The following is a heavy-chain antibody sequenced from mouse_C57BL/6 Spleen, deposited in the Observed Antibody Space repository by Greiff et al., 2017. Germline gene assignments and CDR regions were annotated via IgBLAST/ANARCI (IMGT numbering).Heavy chain of an antibody. D-gene: IGHD2-5*01. V-gene: IGHV1-54*01. CDR3: ARSESNYAFAY. Sequence: QVQLQQSGAELVRPGTSVKVSCKASGYAFTNYLIEWVKQRPGQGLEWIGVINPGSGGTNYNEKFKGQATLTADQSSSTAYMQLSSLTSEGSAVDFCARSESNYAFAYWGQGTLVTVSA. J-gene: IGHJ3*01. CDR1: GYAFTNYL. CDR2: INPGSGGT.